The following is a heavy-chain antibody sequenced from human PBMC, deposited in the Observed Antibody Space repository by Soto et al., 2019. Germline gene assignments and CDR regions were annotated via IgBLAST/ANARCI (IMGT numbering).Heavy chain of an antibody. J-gene: IGHJ4*02. CDR3: ARDGGESPDGLYYFDF. Sequence: SETLSLTCTVSGGSITSDNYWNWIRQTPGKGLEWIGCIYYSGNTEYNPSLKSRVTISVDTSKNQFSLKLSSVTAADTAVYYCARDGGESPDGLYYFDFWGQGTLVTVSS. D-gene: IGHD3-16*01. V-gene: IGHV4-30-4*01. CDR2: IYYSGNT. CDR1: GGSITSDNY.